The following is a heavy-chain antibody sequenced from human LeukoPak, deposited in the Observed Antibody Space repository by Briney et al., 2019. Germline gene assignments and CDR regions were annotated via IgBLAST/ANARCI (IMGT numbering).Heavy chain of an antibody. Sequence: GASVKVSCKASGYTFTGYYMHWVRQAPGQGLEWMGWINPNSGDTNYAQKCQGRVTMTRDTSITTAYMELSRLRSDDTAVYYCARAYYYGSGTNDFWGQGTLVTVSS. CDR1: GYTFTGYY. J-gene: IGHJ4*02. V-gene: IGHV1-2*02. CDR3: ARAYYYGSGTNDF. CDR2: INPNSGDT. D-gene: IGHD3-10*01.